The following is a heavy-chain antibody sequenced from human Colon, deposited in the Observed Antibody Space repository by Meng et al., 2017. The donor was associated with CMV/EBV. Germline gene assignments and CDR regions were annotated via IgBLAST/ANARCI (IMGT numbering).Heavy chain of an antibody. CDR3: ATFTLRYFDWP. CDR2: INHSGST. J-gene: IGHJ5*02. Sequence: SLPLSVYGGSFSAYYWSWIRQPPGKGLEWIGDINHSGSTNYNPSLKSRVTISVDTSKNQFSLQLNSVTAADTAVYYCATFTLRYFDWPWGQGTLVTVSS. D-gene: IGHD3-9*01. V-gene: IGHV4-34*01. CDR1: GGSFSAYY.